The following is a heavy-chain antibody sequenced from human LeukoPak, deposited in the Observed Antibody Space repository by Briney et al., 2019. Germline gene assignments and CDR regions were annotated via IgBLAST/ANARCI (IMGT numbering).Heavy chain of an antibody. CDR3: ARRSGYCSNNICYSDDAFDI. CDR2: VCPGDSNT. Sequence: GQSLKISCEVSGYIFTTYCIACVRQMPGKRLECLAIVCPGDSNTRYSPSFQDQVTISADKSIRTAYLQWSSLKASDTAMYYCARRSGYCSNNICYSDDAFDIWGQGTMVTVSS. CDR1: GYIFTTYC. D-gene: IGHD2-2*03. J-gene: IGHJ3*02. V-gene: IGHV5-51*01.